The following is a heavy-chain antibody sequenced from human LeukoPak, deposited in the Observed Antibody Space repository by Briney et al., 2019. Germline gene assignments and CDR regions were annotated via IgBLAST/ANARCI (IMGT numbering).Heavy chain of an antibody. CDR3: TTGTWNPAYYYYYMDV. Sequence: GGSLRLSCAASGFTVSSNYMSWVRQAPGKGLEWVGRIKSKTDGGTTDYAAPVKGRFTISRDDSKNTLYLQMNSLKTEDTAVYYCTTGTWNPAYYYYYMDVWGKGTTVTVSS. D-gene: IGHD1-1*01. J-gene: IGHJ6*03. CDR2: IKSKTDGGTT. CDR1: GFTVSSNY. V-gene: IGHV3-15*01.